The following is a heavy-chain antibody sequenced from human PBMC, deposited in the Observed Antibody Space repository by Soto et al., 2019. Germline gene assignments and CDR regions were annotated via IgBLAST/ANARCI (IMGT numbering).Heavy chain of an antibody. V-gene: IGHV3-66*01. CDR2: IYSGGTT. D-gene: IGHD3-10*01. CDR3: ASGASGNYR. Sequence: EVQLVESGGGLVQPGGSLRLSCAASGFTVSSNYMTWVRQAPGKGLEWVSNIYSGGTTSYADSVKGRFTISRDNSKNTIFLKMNSLRDDATAVYYCASGASGNYRWGQGTLVTVSS. J-gene: IGHJ4*02. CDR1: GFTVSSNY.